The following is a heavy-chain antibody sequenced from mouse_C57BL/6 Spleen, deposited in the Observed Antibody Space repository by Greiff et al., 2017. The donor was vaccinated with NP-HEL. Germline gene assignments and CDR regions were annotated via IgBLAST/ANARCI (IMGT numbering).Heavy chain of an antibody. Sequence: EVKLVESGGGLVQPGGSLKLSCAASGFTFSDYGMAWVRQAPRKGPEWVAFISNLAYSIYYADTVTGRFIISRENAKNTLYLEMSSLRSEDTAMYYCARYYYGSSYYAMDYWGQGTSVTVSS. CDR1: GFTFSDYG. CDR3: ARYYYGSSYYAMDY. V-gene: IGHV5-15*01. D-gene: IGHD1-1*01. CDR2: ISNLAYSI. J-gene: IGHJ4*01.